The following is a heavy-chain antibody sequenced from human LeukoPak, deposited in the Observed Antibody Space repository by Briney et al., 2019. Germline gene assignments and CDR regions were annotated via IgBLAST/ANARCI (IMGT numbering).Heavy chain of an antibody. CDR2: ISAYNGNT. CDR3: ARDGYYYDSGDAFDI. Sequence: GASVKVSCKASGYTFTSYDINWVRQATGQGLEWMGWISAYNGNTNYAQKLQGRVTMTTDTSTSTAYMELRSLRSDDTAVYYCARDGYYYDSGDAFDIWGQGTMVTVSS. V-gene: IGHV1-18*01. J-gene: IGHJ3*02. D-gene: IGHD3-22*01. CDR1: GYTFTSYD.